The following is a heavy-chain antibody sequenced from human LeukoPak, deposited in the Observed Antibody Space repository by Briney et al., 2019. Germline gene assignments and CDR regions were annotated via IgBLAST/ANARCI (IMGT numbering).Heavy chain of an antibody. CDR2: IDASGGAT. CDR3: AKGSGSGWYGWFAP. Sequence: GGSLRLSCAASGFTFSNYAMYWVRQPPGKGLEWDSTIDASGGATYYADSVKGRFTISRDNSKNTFYLQMNSLRAEDTAVYFCAKGSGSGWYGWFAPWGQGTLVTVSS. J-gene: IGHJ5*02. V-gene: IGHV3-23*01. CDR1: GFTFSNYA. D-gene: IGHD6-19*01.